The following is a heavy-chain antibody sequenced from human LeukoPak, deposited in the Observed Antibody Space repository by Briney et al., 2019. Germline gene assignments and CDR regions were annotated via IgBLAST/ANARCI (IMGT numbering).Heavy chain of an antibody. Sequence: SETLSLTCAVYGGSFSAYYWSWIRHPPGGGLEWNGEINHSGSTNYNPSLKSRVTISVDTSKNQFSLKLSSVTAADTAVYYCARGVGDYDILTGQDHWGQGTLVTVSS. CDR1: GGSFSAYY. D-gene: IGHD3-9*01. J-gene: IGHJ4*02. CDR2: INHSGST. CDR3: ARGVGDYDILTGQDH. V-gene: IGHV4-34*01.